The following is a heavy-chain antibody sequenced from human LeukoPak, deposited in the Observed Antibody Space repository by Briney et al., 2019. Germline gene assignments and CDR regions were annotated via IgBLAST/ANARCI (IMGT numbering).Heavy chain of an antibody. Sequence: GGSLRLSCAASGFTFSSYGMHWVRQAPGKGLEWVAFIRYDGSNKYYADSVKGRFTISRDNSKNTLYLQMNSLRAEDTAVYYCARGEYSGYDLSPFDYWGQGTLVTVSS. CDR3: ARGEYSGYDLSPFDY. D-gene: IGHD5-12*01. J-gene: IGHJ4*02. CDR2: IRYDGSNK. V-gene: IGHV3-30*02. CDR1: GFTFSSYG.